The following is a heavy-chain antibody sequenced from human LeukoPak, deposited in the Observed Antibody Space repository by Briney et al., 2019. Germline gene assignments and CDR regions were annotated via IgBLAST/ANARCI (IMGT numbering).Heavy chain of an antibody. CDR3: ARDFRGTDC. Sequence: PGRSLRLSCAASGFPFSNYDMHWVRQAPGKGLEWVAVASLDGSNKYYADSVKGRFTISRDNSKNTLYLQMNSLRAEDTAVYYCARDFRGTDCWGQGTPVTVSS. CDR1: GFPFSNYD. D-gene: IGHD1-1*01. V-gene: IGHV3-30-3*01. J-gene: IGHJ4*02. CDR2: ASLDGSNK.